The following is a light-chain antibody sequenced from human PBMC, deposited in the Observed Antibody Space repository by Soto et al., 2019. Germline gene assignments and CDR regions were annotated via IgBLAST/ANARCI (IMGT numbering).Light chain of an antibody. V-gene: IGLV2-23*01. Sequence: QPVLTQPASVSGSPGQSITISCTGTSSDVGNYNLVSWHQKHPVKAPKVMIYEGSERPSGVSNRFSGSKSGNTASLTISGLQAEDEADYYCCSSAIGNGTKLTVL. CDR1: SSDVGNYNL. J-gene: IGLJ1*01. CDR3: CSSA. CDR2: EGS.